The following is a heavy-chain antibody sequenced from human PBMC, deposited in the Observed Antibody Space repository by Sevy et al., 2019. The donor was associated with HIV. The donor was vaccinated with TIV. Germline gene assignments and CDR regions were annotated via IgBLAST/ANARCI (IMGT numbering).Heavy chain of an antibody. CDR3: ATYIYDSSGLDY. CDR1: GFTGFTFGDLY. Sequence: GGSLRLSCAASGFTGFTFGDLYMSWIRQAPGKGLEWVSYISSSGRSMYYADSVKGRFTISRDNAKNSLYLQMNSLRAEDTAFSYCATYIYDSSGLDYWGQGTLVTVSS. CDR2: ISSSGRSM. D-gene: IGHD3-22*01. V-gene: IGHV3-11*01. J-gene: IGHJ4*02.